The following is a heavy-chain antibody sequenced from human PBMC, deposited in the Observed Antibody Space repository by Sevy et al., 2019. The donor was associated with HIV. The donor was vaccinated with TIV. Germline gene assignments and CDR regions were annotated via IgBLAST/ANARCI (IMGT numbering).Heavy chain of an antibody. V-gene: IGHV1-18*01. CDR3: ARDRVPYSSSCEFDY. D-gene: IGHD6-13*01. J-gene: IGHJ4*02. CDR1: GYTFSNYG. CDR2: ISSYNGNT. Sequence: ASVKVSCKASGYTFSNYGINWVRQAPGHGLEWMGWISSYNGNTNYAQKFQGRVTMTIDTPTSTGYMELRSLRSDDTAMYYCARDRVPYSSSCEFDYWGQGTLDTVSS.